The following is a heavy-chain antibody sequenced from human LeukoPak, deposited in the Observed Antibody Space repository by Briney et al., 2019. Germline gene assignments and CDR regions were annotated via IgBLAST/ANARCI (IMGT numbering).Heavy chain of an antibody. V-gene: IGHV5-51*01. CDR3: TRFPAYYAAFAY. CDR1: GYSFTNCW. CDR2: IYPGDSDT. D-gene: IGHD2-2*01. Sequence: GESLKISCKGSGYSFTNCWIVWVRQMPGKGLEWMGVIYPGDSDTKYSPSFQGQVTISADKSINTAYLQWSSLQASDTAMYYCTRFPAYYAAFAYGGRGPLVTVSS. J-gene: IGHJ4*02.